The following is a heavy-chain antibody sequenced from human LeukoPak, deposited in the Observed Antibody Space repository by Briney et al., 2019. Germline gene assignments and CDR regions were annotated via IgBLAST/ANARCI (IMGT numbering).Heavy chain of an antibody. Sequence: GGSLRLSCAASGFTVSTNYMSWVRQAPGKGLEWVSVIYSGGSTYYEDSVRGRFTISRDNSKNTLYLQMNSLRAEDTAVYYCAREWEQDWGQGTLVTVSS. D-gene: IGHD1/OR15-1a*01. V-gene: IGHV3-53*01. CDR1: GFTVSTNY. CDR2: IYSGGST. J-gene: IGHJ4*02. CDR3: AREWEQD.